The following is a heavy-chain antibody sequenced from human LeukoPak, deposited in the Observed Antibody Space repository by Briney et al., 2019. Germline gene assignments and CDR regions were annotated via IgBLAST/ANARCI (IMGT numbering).Heavy chain of an antibody. V-gene: IGHV3-7*03. Sequence: PGGSLTLSCAVSGFTFTTYSMTWVRPPPGSGLEWLANIKEDGSETYYVDSVKGRFTISRDNAKNSLYVQMNSLRAEDTAVYYWARQRSVDYWGQGTLVTVSS. CDR1: GFTFTTYS. J-gene: IGHJ4*02. CDR2: IKEDGSET. D-gene: IGHD4-17*01. CDR3: ARQRSVDY.